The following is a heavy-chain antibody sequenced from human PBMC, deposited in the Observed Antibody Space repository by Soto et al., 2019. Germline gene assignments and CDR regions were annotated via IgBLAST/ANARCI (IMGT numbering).Heavy chain of an antibody. Sequence: QVQLQESGPGLVKPSETLSLTCSVSGGSIGSYYWSWIRQPPGKGLEWIGYIYYSGSTNYNPSLKSRVAISVDTSKSQFSLKLSSVTAADPAVYYCARGGWRQIDYWGQGTLVTVSS. CDR3: ARGGWRQIDY. CDR2: IYYSGST. CDR1: GGSIGSYY. J-gene: IGHJ4*02. V-gene: IGHV4-59*08. D-gene: IGHD3-3*01.